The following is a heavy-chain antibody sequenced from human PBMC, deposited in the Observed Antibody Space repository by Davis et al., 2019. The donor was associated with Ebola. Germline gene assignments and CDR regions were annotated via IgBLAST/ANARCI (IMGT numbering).Heavy chain of an antibody. D-gene: IGHD2-2*01. Sequence: SETLSLTCTVSGGSISSYYWSWIRQPAGKGLEWIGRIYTSGSTNYNPSLKSRVTISVDTSKNQFSLKLSSVTAADTAVYYCARGLIVVPAAHMHYYYYMDVWGKGTTVTVSS. CDR3: ARGLIVVPAAHMHYYYYMDV. CDR1: GGSISSYY. J-gene: IGHJ6*03. CDR2: IYTSGST. V-gene: IGHV4-4*07.